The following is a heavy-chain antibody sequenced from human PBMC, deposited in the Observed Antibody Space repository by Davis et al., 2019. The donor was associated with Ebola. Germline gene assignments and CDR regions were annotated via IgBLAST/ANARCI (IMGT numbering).Heavy chain of an antibody. V-gene: IGHV1-24*01. J-gene: IGHJ4*02. D-gene: IGHD3-22*01. CDR2: FDPEDDET. Sequence: ASVKVSCKVSGHTLTEISMHWVRQAPGKGLEWMGGFDPEDDETIYAHNFQGRVNMTEDTSTDTAYMELSSLKSEDTAVYYCARDRYSDGSGYFFEQSHWGQGTLVTVSS. CDR3: ARDRYSDGSGYFFEQSH. CDR1: GHTLTEIS.